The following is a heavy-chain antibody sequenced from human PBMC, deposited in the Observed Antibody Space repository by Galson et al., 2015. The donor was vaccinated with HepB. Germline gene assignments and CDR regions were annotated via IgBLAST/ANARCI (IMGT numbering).Heavy chain of an antibody. CDR3: ANQYRYSWNSG. J-gene: IGHJ4*02. CDR1: GFTFSSYG. Sequence: SLRLSCAASGFTFSSYGMHWVRQAPGKGLEWVAVISYDGSNKYYADSVKGRFTISRDNSKNTLYLQMNSLRAEDTAVYYCANQYRYSWNSGWAQGPLVPVSS. V-gene: IGHV3-30*18. D-gene: IGHD1-7*01. CDR2: ISYDGSNK.